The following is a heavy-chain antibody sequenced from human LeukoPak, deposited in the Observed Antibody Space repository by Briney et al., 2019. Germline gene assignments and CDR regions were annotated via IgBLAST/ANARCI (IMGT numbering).Heavy chain of an antibody. Sequence: GGSLRLSCAASGFTVTSDYMNWVRQAPGKGLEWVSSISSSSSYIFYADSVKGRFTISRDNAKNSLYLQMNSLRAEDTAVYYCARGGLGNFDWGQGTLVTVSS. V-gene: IGHV3-21*01. J-gene: IGHJ4*02. D-gene: IGHD4-23*01. CDR1: GFTVTSDY. CDR3: ARGGLGNFD. CDR2: ISSSSSYI.